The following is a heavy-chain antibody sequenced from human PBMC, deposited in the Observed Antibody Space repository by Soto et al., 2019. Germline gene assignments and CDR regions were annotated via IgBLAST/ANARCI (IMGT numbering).Heavy chain of an antibody. CDR3: ASVRFLEWLSVGYGMDV. D-gene: IGHD3-3*01. CDR2: ISYDGSNK. V-gene: IGHV3-30-3*01. Sequence: QVQLVESGGGVVQPGRYLRLSCAASGFTFSSYAMHWVRQAPGKGLEWVAVISYDGSNKYYADSVQGRFTISSENSKAALYLQMNSLRAEDTFVYYGASVRFLEWLSVGYGMDVWGQGTTVAVSS. J-gene: IGHJ6*02. CDR1: GFTFSSYA.